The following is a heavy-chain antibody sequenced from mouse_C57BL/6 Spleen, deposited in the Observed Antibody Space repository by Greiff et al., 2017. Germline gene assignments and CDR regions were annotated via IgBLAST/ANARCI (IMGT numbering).Heavy chain of an antibody. Sequence: VQLQQSGAELVKPGASVKLSCKASGYTFTSYWMHWVKQRPGRGLEWIGRIDPKSGGTKYNEKFKSKATLTVEKPSSPAYMELSSLTSEVAAVYYCARGDGYRYFDVWGTGTTVTVSS. CDR3: ARGDGYRYFDV. CDR1: GYTFTSYW. V-gene: IGHV1-72*01. CDR2: IDPKSGGT. J-gene: IGHJ1*03. D-gene: IGHD2-3*01.